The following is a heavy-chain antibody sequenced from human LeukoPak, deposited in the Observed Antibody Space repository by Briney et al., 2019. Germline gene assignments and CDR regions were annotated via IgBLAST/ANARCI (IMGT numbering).Heavy chain of an antibody. Sequence: ASVKVSCKASGYTFTGCYMHWVRQAPGQGLEWMGWINPNSGGTNYAQKFQGRVTMTRDTSVSTAYMELSRLRSDDTAVYYCARTYSSSWTLIDYWGQGTLVTVSS. CDR3: ARTYSSSWTLIDY. J-gene: IGHJ4*02. CDR1: GYTFTGCY. D-gene: IGHD6-13*01. V-gene: IGHV1-2*02. CDR2: INPNSGGT.